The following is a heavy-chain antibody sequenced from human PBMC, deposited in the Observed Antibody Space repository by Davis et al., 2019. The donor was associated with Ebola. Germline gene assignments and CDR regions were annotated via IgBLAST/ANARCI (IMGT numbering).Heavy chain of an antibody. CDR1: GFTFSSFA. CDR3: VKGSGSYFNYYGMDV. Sequence: GESLKISCSASGFTFSSFAMHWVRQAPGKGLKYVSAISSSGGSTYYADSVKGRFTISRDSSKNTLHLQMSSLRAEDMAVYYYVKGSGSYFNYYGMDVWGQGTTVTVSS. CDR2: ISSSGGST. V-gene: IGHV3-64D*06. D-gene: IGHD3-10*01. J-gene: IGHJ6*02.